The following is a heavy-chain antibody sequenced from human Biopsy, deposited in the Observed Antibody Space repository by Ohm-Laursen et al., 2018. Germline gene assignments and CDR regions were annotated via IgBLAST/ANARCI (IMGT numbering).Heavy chain of an antibody. CDR1: GGTLINYA. V-gene: IGHV1-2*02. J-gene: IGHJ6*02. D-gene: IGHD3-9*01. CDR3: ARVPAYPSIDGYYGLDL. CDR2: INPNSGNA. Sequence: ASVKVSCKASGGTLINYAISWVRQAPGQGLEWMGWINPNSGNANYAQSFQGRLTVTRDTSISTAYMELTSLTFDDTAIYYCARVPAYPSIDGYYGLDLWGQGTTVIVSS.